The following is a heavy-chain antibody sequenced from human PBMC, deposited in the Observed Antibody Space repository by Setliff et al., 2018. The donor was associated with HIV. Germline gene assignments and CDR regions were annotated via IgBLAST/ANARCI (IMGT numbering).Heavy chain of an antibody. CDR3: ARGGYDILTGLTKSRFDP. CDR2: IIHSGST. J-gene: IGHJ5*02. V-gene: IGHV4-34*01. CDR1: GGSFSGYY. D-gene: IGHD3-9*01. Sequence: SETLSLTCAVYGGSFSGYYWSWIRQPPGKGLEWIGEIIHSGSTNYNPSLKSRVTISVDTSKNQFSLKLSSVTAADTAVYYCARGGYDILTGLTKSRFDPWGQGTMVTVSS.